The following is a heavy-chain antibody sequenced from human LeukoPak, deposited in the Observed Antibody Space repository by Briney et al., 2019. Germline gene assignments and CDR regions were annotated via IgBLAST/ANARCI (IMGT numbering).Heavy chain of an antibody. J-gene: IGHJ5*02. CDR3: ARIVISGTNWFDP. CDR1: GGSISSYY. CDR2: INFSGST. Sequence: SETLSLTCTVSGGSISSYYWSWIRQPPGKGLEWVGSINFSGSTYYQPSLKGRVTMSVDTSKNHFSLRLSSVTAADTAVYYCARIVISGTNWFDPWGQGTLVTVSS. V-gene: IGHV4-59*04. D-gene: IGHD2/OR15-2a*01.